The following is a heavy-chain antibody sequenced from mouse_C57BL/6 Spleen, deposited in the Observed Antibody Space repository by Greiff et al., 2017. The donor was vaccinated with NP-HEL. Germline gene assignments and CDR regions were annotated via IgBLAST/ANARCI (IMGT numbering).Heavy chain of an antibody. CDR3: SALNYGSSCYDFDY. CDR1: GYTFTSYW. CDR2: IHPNSGST. Sequence: QVQLQQPGAELVKPGASVKLSCKASGYTFTSYWMHWVKQRPGQGLEWIGMIHPNSGSTNYNEKFKSKATLTVDKSSSTAYMQLSSLTSEDSAVYYCSALNYGSSCYDFDYWGQGTTLTVSS. V-gene: IGHV1-64*01. J-gene: IGHJ2*01. D-gene: IGHD1-1*01.